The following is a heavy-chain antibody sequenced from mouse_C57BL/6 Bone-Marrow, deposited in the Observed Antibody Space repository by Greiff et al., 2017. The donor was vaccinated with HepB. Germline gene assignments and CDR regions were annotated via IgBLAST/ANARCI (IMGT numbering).Heavy chain of an antibody. CDR2: IWSDGST. V-gene: IGHV2-6-1*01. D-gene: IGHD3-2*02. CDR3: ARHSSGYYYFDY. J-gene: IGHJ2*01. Sequence: VQLQQSGPGLVAPSQSLSITCTVSGFSFTSYGVHWVRQPPGKGLEWLVVIWSDGSTTYNSALKSRLSISKDNSKSQVFLKMNSLQTDDTAMYYCARHSSGYYYFDYWGQGTTLTVSS. CDR1: GFSFTSYG.